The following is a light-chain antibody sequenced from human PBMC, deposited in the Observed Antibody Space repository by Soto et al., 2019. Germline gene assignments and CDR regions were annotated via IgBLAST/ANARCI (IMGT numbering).Light chain of an antibody. CDR2: EVN. CDR1: SSDVGGYNY. Sequence: QSVLTQPASVSGSPGQSITISCTGTSSDVGGYNYFSWYQQHPGKVPKVMIYEVNNRPAGVSNRFSGSKSGNTASLTISGLQAEDEADYYCSSYTSSSIDVFGTGTKVTVL. V-gene: IGLV2-14*01. J-gene: IGLJ1*01. CDR3: SSYTSSSIDV.